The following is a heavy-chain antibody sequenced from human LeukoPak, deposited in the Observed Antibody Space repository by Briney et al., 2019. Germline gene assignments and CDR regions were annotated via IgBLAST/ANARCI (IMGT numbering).Heavy chain of an antibody. Sequence: SETLSLTCAVSGGSISSVNWWCWVRQPPGKGLEWIGEIYHSGSTNYNPSLKSRVTISVDKSKNQFSLKLSSVTAADTAVYYCARPGRGGAFDIWGQGTMVTVSS. CDR1: GGSISSVNW. J-gene: IGHJ3*02. CDR3: ARPGRGGAFDI. CDR2: IYHSGST. V-gene: IGHV4-4*02. D-gene: IGHD1-1*01.